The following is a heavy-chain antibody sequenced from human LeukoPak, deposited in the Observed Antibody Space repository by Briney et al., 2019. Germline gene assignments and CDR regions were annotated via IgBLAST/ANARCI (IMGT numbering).Heavy chain of an antibody. CDR1: GGTFSRYA. CDR3: ARDRPYTGGWRGFDY. V-gene: IGHV1-69*01. CDR2: IIPMFGIA. Sequence: SVKVSCKASGGTFSRYAISWVRQAPGQGLEWMGGIIPMFGIANYAQKFQGRVTNTADESTSTAYMELSSLRSEDTAVYYCARDRPYTGGWRGFDYWGQGTLVTVSS. J-gene: IGHJ4*02. D-gene: IGHD6-19*01.